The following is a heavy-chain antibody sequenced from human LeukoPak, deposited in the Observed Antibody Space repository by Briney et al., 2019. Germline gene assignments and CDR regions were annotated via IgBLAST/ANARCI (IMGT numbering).Heavy chain of an antibody. J-gene: IGHJ4*02. CDR3: VRDGDAYDFDH. CDR2: IKSDGSWT. CDR1: GFSLRGYW. V-gene: IGHV3-74*01. Sequence: GGSLRLSCAASGFSLRGYWMHWVRQAPGKGLMWVSRIKSDGSWTNYADSVRGRFTISRDNAKNTLYLQMIGQRDEDTAIYYCVRDGDAYDFDHWGQGILVTVSS. D-gene: IGHD5-12*01.